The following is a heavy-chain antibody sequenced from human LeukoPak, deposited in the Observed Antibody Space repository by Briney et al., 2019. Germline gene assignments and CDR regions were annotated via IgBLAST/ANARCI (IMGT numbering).Heavy chain of an antibody. J-gene: IGHJ4*02. CDR3: ARPDRSGGSCYESSLARPFDY. CDR2: IWSSSSNI. D-gene: IGHD2-15*01. V-gene: IGHV3-21*01. CDR1: GFXFSSYS. Sequence: PGGSLRLSCAASGFXFSSYSINWVRQAPGKGLEWVSSIWSSSSNIYYADSVKGRFTISRDNAKNSLYLQMNSLRAEDTAVYYCARPDRSGGSCYESSLARPFDYWGQGTLVTVSS.